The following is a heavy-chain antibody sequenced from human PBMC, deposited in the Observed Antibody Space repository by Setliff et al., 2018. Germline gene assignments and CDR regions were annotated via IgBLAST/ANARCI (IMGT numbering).Heavy chain of an antibody. CDR1: GSFFSDFN. D-gene: IGHD4-4*01. CDR2: ISGSSSYI. Sequence: GESLKISCASSGSFFSDFNMNWVRQAPGKGLEWVSSISGSSSYIYYADSVKGRFTISRDNAQKSLYLQMTSLRAEDTAVYYCVREDFSNNGRAFNYWGQGTLVTVSS. V-gene: IGHV3-21*01. CDR3: VREDFSNNGRAFNY. J-gene: IGHJ4*02.